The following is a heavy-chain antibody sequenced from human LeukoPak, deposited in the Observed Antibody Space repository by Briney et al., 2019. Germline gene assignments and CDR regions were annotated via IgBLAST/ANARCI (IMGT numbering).Heavy chain of an antibody. J-gene: IGHJ4*02. CDR3: AKDLPREVRFLEWLYFDY. V-gene: IGHV3-33*06. CDR2: IWYDGNKK. D-gene: IGHD3-3*01. Sequence: GGSLRLSCATSGFPFSSYGMHWVRQAPGKGLEWVAVIWYDGNKKYYADSVKGRFTISRDNSKNTLYLQMNSLRAEDTAVYYCAKDLPREVRFLEWLYFDYWGQGTLVTVSS. CDR1: GFPFSSYG.